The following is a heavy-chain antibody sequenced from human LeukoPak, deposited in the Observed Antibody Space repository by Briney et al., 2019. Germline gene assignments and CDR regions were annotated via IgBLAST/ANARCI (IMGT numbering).Heavy chain of an antibody. D-gene: IGHD2-15*01. J-gene: IGHJ4*02. CDR2: ISASGTRP. V-gene: IGHV3-23*01. Sequence: QPGGSLRLSCAASGFTFGNYAMSWVRQAPGKGLQWVATISASGTRPFHADSVKGRFTISRDNSKNTLYLQMNSLRAEDTAVYYCAKGSRWYIDYWGQGTLVTVSS. CDR1: GFTFGNYA. CDR3: AKGSRWYIDY.